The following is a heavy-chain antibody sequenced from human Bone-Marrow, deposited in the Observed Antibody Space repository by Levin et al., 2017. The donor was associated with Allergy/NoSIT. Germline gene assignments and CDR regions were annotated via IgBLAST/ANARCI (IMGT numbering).Heavy chain of an antibody. D-gene: IGHD6-13*01. J-gene: IGHJ4*02. CDR2: ISGTGGST. V-gene: IGHV3-23*01. CDR1: GFIFNNYA. Sequence: GESLKISCAASGFIFNNYAMSWVRQAPGRGLEWVSAISGTGGSTYYADSVKGRFTISRDNSKNTLYLQMNSLRADDTAVYFCAKGYSSNYDGIFDYWGQGTLVTVSS. CDR3: AKGYSSNYDGIFDY.